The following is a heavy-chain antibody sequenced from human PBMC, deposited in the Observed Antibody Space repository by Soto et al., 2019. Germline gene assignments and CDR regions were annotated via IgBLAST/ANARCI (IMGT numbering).Heavy chain of an antibody. D-gene: IGHD3-16*01. Sequence: EVQVVESGGGLVQPGGSLRLSCVATGFTVDSNYISWVRQAPGKGLEWVAVMYSGGTTHYADSVKDRFTVSRDTSRNTVYIQMNSLRLEDTAVYYCAREGRGNWFDPWGQGTLVTVSS. J-gene: IGHJ5*02. CDR3: AREGRGNWFDP. CDR2: MYSGGTT. V-gene: IGHV3-66*01. CDR1: GFTVDSNY.